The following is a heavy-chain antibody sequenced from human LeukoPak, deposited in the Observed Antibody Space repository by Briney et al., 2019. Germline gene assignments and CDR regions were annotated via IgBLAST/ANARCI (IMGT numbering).Heavy chain of an antibody. J-gene: IGHJ3*02. V-gene: IGHV3-23*01. CDR3: AKRASGGNAFDI. D-gene: IGHD2-15*01. Sequence: GGSLRLSCAASGFIFSTYEMAWVRQAPGKGLEWVSAISGSGGSTYYADSVKGRFTISRDNSKNTLYLQMNSLRAEDTAVYYCAKRASGGNAFDIWGQGTMVTVSS. CDR1: GFIFSTYE. CDR2: ISGSGGST.